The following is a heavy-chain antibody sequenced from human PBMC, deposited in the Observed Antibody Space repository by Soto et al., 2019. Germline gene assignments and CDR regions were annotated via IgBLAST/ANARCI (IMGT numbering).Heavy chain of an antibody. CDR1: GGSISSGGYY. CDR2: IYYSGST. Sequence: PSETLSLTCTVSGGSISSGGYYWSWIRQHPGKGLEWIGYIYYSGSTYYNPSLKSRGTISVDTSKNQFSLKLSSVTAADTAVYYCAWGIYYYDSRGLLAFWGQGTLVTVAS. J-gene: IGHJ4*02. V-gene: IGHV4-31*02. CDR3: AWGIYYYDSRGLLAF. D-gene: IGHD3-22*01.